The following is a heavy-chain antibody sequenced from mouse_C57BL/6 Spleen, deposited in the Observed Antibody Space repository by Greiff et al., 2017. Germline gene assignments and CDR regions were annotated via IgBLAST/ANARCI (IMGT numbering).Heavy chain of an antibody. CDR2: IDPSDSYT. CDR3: ARFTTVVATTSYFDY. D-gene: IGHD1-1*01. CDR1: GYTFTSYW. Sequence: QVQLQQPGAELVMPGASVKLSCKASGYTFTSYWMHWVKQRPGQGLEWIGEIDPSDSYTNYNQKFKGKSTLTVDKSSSTAYMQLSSLTSEDSAVYYCARFTTVVATTSYFDYWGQGTTLTVSS. J-gene: IGHJ2*01. V-gene: IGHV1-69*01.